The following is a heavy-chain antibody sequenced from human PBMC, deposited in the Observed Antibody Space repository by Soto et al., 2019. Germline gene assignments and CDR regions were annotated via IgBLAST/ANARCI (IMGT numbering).Heavy chain of an antibody. CDR2: MTPRNGNT. D-gene: IGHD1-26*01. Sequence: ASVKFSCKASGYTFTSLDINWMRQATGQGPEWMGWMTPRNGNTGYAQKFQGRVTMTRDTSISTAYMELSGLRSEDTAVYYCARGIDAGVDFWGQGTLVTVSS. CDR1: GYTFTSLD. CDR3: ARGIDAGVDF. J-gene: IGHJ4*02. V-gene: IGHV1-8*02.